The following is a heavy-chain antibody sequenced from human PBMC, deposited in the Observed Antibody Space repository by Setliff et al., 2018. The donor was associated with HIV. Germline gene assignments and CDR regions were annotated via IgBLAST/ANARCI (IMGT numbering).Heavy chain of an antibody. D-gene: IGHD5-12*01. CDR2: IIPIFKSA. V-gene: IGHV1-69*05. J-gene: IGHJ3*01. CDR1: GDTFNNYG. CDR3: ARTSGDAYNYEGAFDV. Sequence: AASVKVSCKVSGDTFNNYGLNWVRQAPGQGLEWMGGIIPIFKSADYAQKFQGRVTITTDESTSTAHMDLSSLKSEDTAIYYCARTSGDAYNYEGAFDVWGQGTLVTVSS.